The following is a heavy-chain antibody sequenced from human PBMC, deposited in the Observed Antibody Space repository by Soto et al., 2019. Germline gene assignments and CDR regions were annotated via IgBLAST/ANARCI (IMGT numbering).Heavy chain of an antibody. V-gene: IGHV3-74*01. Sequence: EVQLVESGGGLVQPGGSRRLSCAASGFTFSSYWMNWVRQVPGKGLVWVSRIKYAGSTMNYADSVKGRFTISRDNAKNTEYLVMHSLRAEGTAVSYFGRGMRNRDGIDYWGLGTPVTVSS. J-gene: IGHJ4*03. D-gene: IGHD1-1*01. CDR1: GFTFSSYW. CDR2: IKYAGSTM. CDR3: GRGMRNRDGIDY.